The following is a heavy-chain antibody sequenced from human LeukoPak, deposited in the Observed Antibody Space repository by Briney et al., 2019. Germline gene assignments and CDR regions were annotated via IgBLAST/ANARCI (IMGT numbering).Heavy chain of an antibody. Sequence: GGSLRLSCAASGFTFSDYYMSWIRQAPGKGLEWVSYISSSSSYTNYADSVKGRFTISRDNAKNSLYLQMNSLRAEDTAVYYCARGSVGGGNYFDYWGQGTLVTVSS. CDR1: GFTFSDYY. CDR3: ARGSVGGGNYFDY. J-gene: IGHJ4*02. CDR2: ISSSSSYT. D-gene: IGHD3-16*01. V-gene: IGHV3-11*06.